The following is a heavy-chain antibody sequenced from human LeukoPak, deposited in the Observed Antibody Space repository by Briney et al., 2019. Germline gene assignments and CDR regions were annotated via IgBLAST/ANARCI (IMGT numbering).Heavy chain of an antibody. J-gene: IGHJ4*02. Sequence: GGSLRLSCAASGFTFSSYGMHWVRQAPGKGLEWVAVIWYDGSNKYYADSVKGRFTISRDNPKNTLYLQMNSLRAEDTAVYYCARARQQLVNGALDYWGQGTLVTVSS. CDR2: IWYDGSNK. CDR3: ARARQQLVNGALDY. V-gene: IGHV3-33*01. D-gene: IGHD6-13*01. CDR1: GFTFSSYG.